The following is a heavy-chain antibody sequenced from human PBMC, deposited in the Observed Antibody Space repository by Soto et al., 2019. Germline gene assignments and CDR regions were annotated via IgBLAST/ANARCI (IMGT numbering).Heavy chain of an antibody. CDR2: LKEDGSEK. Sequence: EVQLVESGGDLVQPGGSLRLSCAASGFTFSTYCMDWVRQAPGKGLDWVAKLKEDGSEKDYVDSVKGRCTISRDNTKNSLYLKTNSQRSRDTAVYYCARDRGYCSGGTCYAVLDYWGQGTLVTASS. CDR3: ARDRGYCSGGTCYAVLDY. J-gene: IGHJ4*02. V-gene: IGHV3-7*01. D-gene: IGHD2-15*01. CDR1: GFTFSTYC.